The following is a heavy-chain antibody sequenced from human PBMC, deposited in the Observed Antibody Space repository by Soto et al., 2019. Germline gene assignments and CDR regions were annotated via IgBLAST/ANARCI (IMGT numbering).Heavy chain of an antibody. V-gene: IGHV3-43*01. J-gene: IGHJ4*02. CDR1: GFTFDDYT. D-gene: IGHD3-3*01. CDR3: AKDIGPAVHYNYDFWSGYYDY. Sequence: DVQLVESGGVVVQPGGSLRLSCAASGFTFDDYTMHWVRQAPGKGLEWVSLISWDGGSTYYADSVKGRFTISRDNSKNSLYLQMNSLRTEDTALYYCAKDIGPAVHYNYDFWSGYYDYWGQGTLVTVSS. CDR2: ISWDGGST.